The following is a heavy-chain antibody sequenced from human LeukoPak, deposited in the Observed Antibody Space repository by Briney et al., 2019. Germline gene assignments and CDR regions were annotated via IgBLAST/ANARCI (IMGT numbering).Heavy chain of an antibody. J-gene: IGHJ6*02. Sequence: PSETLSLTCAVYGGSFSGYYWSWIRQPPGKGLEWIGEINHSGSTNYNPSLKSRVTISVDTSKNQFSLKLSFVTAADTAVYYCARDSRIAAAGTGYYYGMDAWGQGTTVTVSS. CDR2: INHSGST. CDR3: ARDSRIAAAGTGYYYGMDA. V-gene: IGHV4-34*01. CDR1: GGSFSGYY. D-gene: IGHD6-13*01.